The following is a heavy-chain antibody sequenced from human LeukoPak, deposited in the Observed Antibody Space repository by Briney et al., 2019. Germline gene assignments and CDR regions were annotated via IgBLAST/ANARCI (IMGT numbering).Heavy chain of an antibody. CDR3: ARAGSSWPDAFDI. Sequence: AGGSLRLSCAASGFTFSSYAMSWVRQAPGKGLEWVSAISGSGGSTYYADSVKGRFTISRDNSKNTLYLQMNSLRAEDTAVYYCARAGSSWPDAFDIWGQGTMVTVSS. CDR1: GFTFSSYA. D-gene: IGHD6-13*01. J-gene: IGHJ3*02. V-gene: IGHV3-23*01. CDR2: ISGSGGST.